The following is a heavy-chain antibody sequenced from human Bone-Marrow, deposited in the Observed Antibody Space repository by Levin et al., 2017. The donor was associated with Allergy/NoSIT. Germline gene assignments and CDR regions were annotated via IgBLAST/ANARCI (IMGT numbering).Heavy chain of an antibody. D-gene: IGHD3-10*01. Sequence: AGESLKISCAASGFTFSSYAMHWVRQAPGKGLEWVAVISYDGSNKYYADSVKGRFTISRDNSKNTLYLQMNSLRAEDTAVYYCARDFIGSGSYYNVPSYWGQGTLVTVSS. CDR3: ARDFIGSGSYYNVPSY. CDR1: GFTFSSYA. V-gene: IGHV3-30-3*01. J-gene: IGHJ4*02. CDR2: ISYDGSNK.